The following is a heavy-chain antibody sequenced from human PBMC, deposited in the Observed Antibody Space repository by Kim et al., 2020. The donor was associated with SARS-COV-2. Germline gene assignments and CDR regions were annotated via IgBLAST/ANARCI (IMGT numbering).Heavy chain of an antibody. CDR1: GFTFSSYG. CDR2: IWYDGSNK. CDR3: ARDRYCSSTSCSEMYYYYYYMDV. V-gene: IGHV3-33*01. D-gene: IGHD2-2*01. J-gene: IGHJ6*03. Sequence: GGSLRLSCAASGFTFSSYGMHWVRQAPGKGLEWVAVIWYDGSNKYYADSVKGRFTISRDNSKNTLYLQMNSLRAEDTAVYYCARDRYCSSTSCSEMYYYYYYMDVWGKGTTVTVSS.